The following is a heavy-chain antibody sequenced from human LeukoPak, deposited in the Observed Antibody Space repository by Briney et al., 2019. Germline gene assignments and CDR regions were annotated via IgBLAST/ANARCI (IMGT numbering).Heavy chain of an antibody. V-gene: IGHV3-30*02. J-gene: IGHJ4*02. CDR3: AKPHFDS. Sequence: GGSLRLSCAGSGFSFSSYGMHWVRQAPGKGLEWMAFIRSDGSNKYYADSVKGRFTISRDNSKNTLYLQMNSLRAEDTAVYYCAKPHFDSWGQGTLVTVSS. CDR1: GFSFSSYG. CDR2: IRSDGSNK.